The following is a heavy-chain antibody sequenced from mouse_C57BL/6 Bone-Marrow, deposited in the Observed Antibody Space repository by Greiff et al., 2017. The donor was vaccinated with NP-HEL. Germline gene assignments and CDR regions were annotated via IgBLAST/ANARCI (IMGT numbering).Heavy chain of an antibody. CDR2: INPSSGYT. CDR1: GYTFTSYW. V-gene: IGHV1-7*01. J-gene: IGHJ2*01. Sequence: QVQLKQSGAELAKPGASVKLSCKASGYTFTSYWMHWVKQRPGQGLEWIGYINPSSGYTKYNQKFKDKATLTADKSSSTAYMQLSSLTSEDSAVYYCASTVVPDYWGQGTTLTVSS. D-gene: IGHD1-1*01. CDR3: ASTVVPDY.